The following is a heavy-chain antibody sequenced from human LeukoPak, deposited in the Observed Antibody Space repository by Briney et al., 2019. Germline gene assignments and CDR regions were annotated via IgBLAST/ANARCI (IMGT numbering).Heavy chain of an antibody. CDR3: AREGSSSYHWFDP. J-gene: IGHJ5*02. Sequence: PSETLSLTCTVSGGSISSYYWSWVRQPAGKGLEWIGRMYTSGSTNYNPSLKSRVTMSVDTSKNQCSLKLSSVTDTGTAVYSSAREGSSSYHWFDPWCPGTLVTVSS. CDR1: GGSISSYY. CDR2: MYTSGST. D-gene: IGHD6-6*01. V-gene: IGHV4-4*07.